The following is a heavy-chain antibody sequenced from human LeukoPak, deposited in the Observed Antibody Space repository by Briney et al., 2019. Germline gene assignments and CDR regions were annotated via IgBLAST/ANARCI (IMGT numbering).Heavy chain of an antibody. D-gene: IGHD3-10*01. CDR2: IYYSGST. J-gene: IGHJ5*02. Sequence: SETLSLTCTVSGGSISSSSYYWGWIRQPPGEGLEWIGSIYYSGSTYYNPSLKSRVTISVDTSKNQFSLKLSSVTAADTAVYYCARRIGAAPLNWFDPWGQGTLVTVSS. CDR1: GGSISSSSYY. V-gene: IGHV4-39*01. CDR3: ARRIGAAPLNWFDP.